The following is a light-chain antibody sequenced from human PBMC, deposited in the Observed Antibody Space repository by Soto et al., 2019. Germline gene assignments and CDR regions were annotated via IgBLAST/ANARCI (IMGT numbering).Light chain of an antibody. CDR1: QSVSSK. J-gene: IGKJ5*01. V-gene: IGKV3-15*01. CDR3: QQYNNWPPIT. Sequence: EIVLTQSPATLSLSPGEGATLSCRASQSVSSKLAWYQQKPGQAPRLLIYGASTRATSVPARFSGSGSGTEFTLTISSLQSEDFAIYYCQQYNNWPPITFGQGTRLEIK. CDR2: GAS.